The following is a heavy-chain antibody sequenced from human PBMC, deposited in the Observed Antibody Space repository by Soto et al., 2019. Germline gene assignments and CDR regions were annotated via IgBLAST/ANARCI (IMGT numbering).Heavy chain of an antibody. CDR2: ISGYNGHT. Sequence: QVQLVQSGAEVKKPGASVKVSCKASGYSFTSSAISWLRQAPGQGLEWMGWISGYNGHTRYAQKVQGRVTMTTDTSXXTAYMELRGLRSDDTAVYYCARAPDYYDSSGYMDYWGQGTRVTVSP. D-gene: IGHD3-22*01. CDR1: GYSFTSSA. V-gene: IGHV1-18*01. CDR3: ARAPDYYDSSGYMDY. J-gene: IGHJ4*02.